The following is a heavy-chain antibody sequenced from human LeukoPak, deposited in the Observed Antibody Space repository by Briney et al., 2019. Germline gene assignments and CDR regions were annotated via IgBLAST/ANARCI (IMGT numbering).Heavy chain of an antibody. V-gene: IGHV1-46*01. CDR3: ASGGDNEAGNWFDA. CDR2: INPSGSST. J-gene: IGHJ5*02. Sequence: ASVTVSCKAPGYTFTSYYMHWVRQAPGQGLEWMGIINPSGSSTSYAQKFQGRVTMTRDTSTSTVYMELSSLRSEDTAVYYCASGGDNEAGNWFDAWAREPWSPSPQ. D-gene: IGHD6-19*01. CDR1: GYTFTSYY.